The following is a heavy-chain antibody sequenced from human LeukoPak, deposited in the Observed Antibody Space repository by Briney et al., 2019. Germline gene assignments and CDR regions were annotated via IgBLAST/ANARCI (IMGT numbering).Heavy chain of an antibody. CDR2: ISWNSGTI. J-gene: IGHJ4*02. CDR1: GFIFNNYA. Sequence: GGSLRLSCAGSGFIFNNYAMHWVRQPPGKGLEWVSGISWNSGTIDYADSVRGRFTISRDNAKNSLYLQMNSLRLEDTAVYYCARENLAAAADYWGQGTVVTVSS. D-gene: IGHD6-25*01. CDR3: ARENLAAAADY. V-gene: IGHV3-9*01.